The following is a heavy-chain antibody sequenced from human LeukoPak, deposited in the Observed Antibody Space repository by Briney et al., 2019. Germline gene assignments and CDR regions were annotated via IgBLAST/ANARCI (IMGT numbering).Heavy chain of an antibody. V-gene: IGHV4-34*01. CDR1: GGSFSGYY. CDR2: FNHRGST. D-gene: IGHD2-15*01. Sequence: SETLSLTCAVYGGSFSGYYWSWIRQPPGKGLEWLGEFNHRGSTNYNPSLKSRVTMSVDTSKNQFSLRLTPVTAADTAVYYCARSGGTSARVNAFDIWGQGTMVTVSS. CDR3: ARSGGTSARVNAFDI. J-gene: IGHJ3*02.